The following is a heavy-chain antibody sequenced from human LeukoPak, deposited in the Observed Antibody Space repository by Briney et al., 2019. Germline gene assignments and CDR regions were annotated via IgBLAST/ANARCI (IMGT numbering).Heavy chain of an antibody. CDR1: GFTFSSCW. CDR3: ARDSEGDGYNFDT. V-gene: IGHV3-53*01. Sequence: GGPLRLSCAASGFTFSSCWMSWVPQAPGRGLEWVSITYFGGTTYYADSVKGRFTISRDNSKNTLYLQMNSLRADDTAVYYCARDSEGDGYNFDTWGRGTLVTVSS. CDR2: TYFGGTT. D-gene: IGHD5-24*01. J-gene: IGHJ5*02.